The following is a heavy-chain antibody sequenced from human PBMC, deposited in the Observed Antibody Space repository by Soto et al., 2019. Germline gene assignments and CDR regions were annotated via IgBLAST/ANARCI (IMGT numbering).Heavy chain of an antibody. D-gene: IGHD2-15*01. V-gene: IGHV1-3*01. J-gene: IGHJ5*02. CDR2: INPDNGNT. Sequence: AASVKVSCKASGYTFTRYTMNWVRQAPGQRLEWMGWINPDNGNTKSSQKFKDRVIITRDTSASTAYIHLSSLRSEDTAVYYCARRIATDHLGPWRQGTLVTVSS. CDR3: ARRIATDHLGP. CDR1: GYTFTRYT.